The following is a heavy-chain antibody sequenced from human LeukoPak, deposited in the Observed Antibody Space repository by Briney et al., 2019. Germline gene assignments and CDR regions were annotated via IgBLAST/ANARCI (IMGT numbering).Heavy chain of an antibody. CDR2: IRSTANGYAT. CDR1: GFTFSGSA. Sequence: GGSLRLSCAASGFTFSGSALHWVRQASGKGLEWVGRIRSTANGYATAYAASVKGRFTISRDDSKNTAYLQMDSLRAEDTAVYYCAGSDTTGYTPREWDYWYFDLWGRGTLVTVSS. D-gene: IGHD1-1*01. J-gene: IGHJ2*01. V-gene: IGHV3-73*01. CDR3: AGSDTTGYTPREWDYWYFDL.